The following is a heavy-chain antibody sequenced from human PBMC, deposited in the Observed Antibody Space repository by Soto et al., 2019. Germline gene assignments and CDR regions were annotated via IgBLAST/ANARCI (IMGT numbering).Heavy chain of an antibody. CDR1: GGSISAYN. CDR3: ATMNYFDATDYFDS. D-gene: IGHD3-22*01. V-gene: IGHV4-59*01. CDR2: IYYNGRT. J-gene: IGHJ4*02. Sequence: PSEPRSLTCTVSGGSISAYNWSWIRQPPGRGLEWIGYIYYNGRTNHNPSLNSRVTISRDTSKNWISLNLRSVTAADTAVYYCATMNYFDATDYFDSWGQGTLVTVSS.